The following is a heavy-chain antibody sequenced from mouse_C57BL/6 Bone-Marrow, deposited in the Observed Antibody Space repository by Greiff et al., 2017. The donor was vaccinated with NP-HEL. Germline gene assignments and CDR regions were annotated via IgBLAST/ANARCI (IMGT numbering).Heavy chain of an antibody. J-gene: IGHJ4*01. CDR3: ARGRYYASYAMDY. CDR2: IFPRSGNT. V-gene: IGHV1-81*01. Sequence: VQLQQSGAELARPGASVKLSCKASGYTFTSYGISWVKQRTGQGLEWIGEIFPRSGNTYYNEKFKGKATLTADKSSSTAYMELRSLTSEDSAVYFCARGRYYASYAMDYWGQGTSVTVSS. CDR1: GYTFTSYG. D-gene: IGHD1-1*01.